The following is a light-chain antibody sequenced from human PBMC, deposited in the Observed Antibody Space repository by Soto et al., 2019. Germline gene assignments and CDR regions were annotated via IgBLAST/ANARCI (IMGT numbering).Light chain of an antibody. V-gene: IGLV4-69*01. CDR2: LNSDGSH. Sequence: QSVLTQSPSASASLGASVKLTCTLSSGHSSYAIAWHQQQPEKGPRYLMKLNSDGSHSKGDGIPDRFSGSSSGAERYLTISSLQSEDEADYYCKTWRVFGGGTKLTVL. CDR1: SGHSSYA. J-gene: IGLJ2*01. CDR3: KTWRV.